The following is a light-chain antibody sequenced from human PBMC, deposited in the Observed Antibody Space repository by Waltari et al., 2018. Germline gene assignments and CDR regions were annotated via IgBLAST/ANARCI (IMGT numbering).Light chain of an antibody. CDR3: GSYTSSTTFV. J-gene: IGLJ1*01. V-gene: IGLV2-14*03. CDR1: SSDIGYYDY. CDR2: NVN. Sequence: QSALTQPASVSGSPGQSITISCPGTSSDIGYYDYVPWYQQHPGKAPKLMIFNVNKRPSGLSDRFSASKSGNTASLTISGLQAEDEGDYYCGSYTSSTTFVFGTGTTVTVL.